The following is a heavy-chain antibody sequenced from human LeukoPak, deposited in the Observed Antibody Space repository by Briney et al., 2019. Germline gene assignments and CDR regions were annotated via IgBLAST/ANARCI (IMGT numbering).Heavy chain of an antibody. CDR3: ARGPAYYYDSSGYGGFFDY. V-gene: IGHV4-34*01. J-gene: IGHJ4*02. D-gene: IGHD3-22*01. CDR2: INHSGST. CDR1: GGSFSGYY. Sequence: SETLSLTCAVYGGSFSGYYWSWIRQPPGKGLEWIGEINHSGSTNYNPSLKSRVTISVDTSKNQFSLKLSSVTAADTAVYYCARGPAYYYDSSGYGGFFDYWGQGTLVTVSS.